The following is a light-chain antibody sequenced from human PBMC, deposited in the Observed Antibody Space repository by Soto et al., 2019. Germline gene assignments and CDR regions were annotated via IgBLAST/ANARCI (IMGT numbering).Light chain of an antibody. CDR1: RSVSNNY. CDR2: GAS. CDR3: QQYGSSPALT. V-gene: IGKV3-20*01. J-gene: IGKJ4*01. Sequence: EIVLTQSPGTLSLSPGERATLSCRASRSVSNNYLAWYQQKPGQAPRLLIYGASSRATGIPDRFSGSGSGTDFTLTISRLEPEDFAVYYCQQYGSSPALTFGGGTKVDIK.